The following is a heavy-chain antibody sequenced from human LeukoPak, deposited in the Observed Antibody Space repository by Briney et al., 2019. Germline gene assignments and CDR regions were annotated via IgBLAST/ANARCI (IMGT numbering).Heavy chain of an antibody. D-gene: IGHD5-18*01. CDR3: ARDLAYSRLDY. CDR2: INPDGNKK. J-gene: IGHJ4*02. CDR1: GFTFSSYG. V-gene: IGHV3-7*01. Sequence: GRSLRLSCAASGFTFSSYGMHWVRQAPGKGLEWVASINPDGNKKYSADSVKGRFTISRDNAENSLYLQMNSLRVEDTAFYYCARDLAYSRLDYWGQGMLVTVSS.